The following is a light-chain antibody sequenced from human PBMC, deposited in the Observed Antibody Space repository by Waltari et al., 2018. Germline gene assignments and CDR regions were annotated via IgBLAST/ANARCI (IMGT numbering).Light chain of an antibody. J-gene: IGLJ2*01. CDR2: EVT. V-gene: IGLV2-14*01. Sequence: SALTQPAPVSGAPGRSITISCTATSNDVGGYNYVPWYQPHPGKAPKPIIYEVTNRPSGLSGRFSGSKSGNTASLTISGLQVEDEADYYCSSYRANSPVVFGGGTKLTVL. CDR1: SNDVGGYNY. CDR3: SSYRANSPVV.